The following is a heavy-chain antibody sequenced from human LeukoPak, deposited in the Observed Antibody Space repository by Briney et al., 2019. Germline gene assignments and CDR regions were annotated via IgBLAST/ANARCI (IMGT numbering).Heavy chain of an antibody. CDR2: ISGGGYST. V-gene: IGHV3-23*01. Sequence: PGGSLRLSCAASGFTFSRYAMTWVRQAPGKGLEWVSAISGGGYSTYYADSVKGRFTISKDDSKNTLYLQMNSLRAEDTALYYCAKGSQHEVQTGIYYYYYYMDVWGKGTTVTVSS. J-gene: IGHJ6*03. CDR3: AKGSQHEVQTGIYYYYYYMDV. D-gene: IGHD1-1*01. CDR1: GFTFSRYA.